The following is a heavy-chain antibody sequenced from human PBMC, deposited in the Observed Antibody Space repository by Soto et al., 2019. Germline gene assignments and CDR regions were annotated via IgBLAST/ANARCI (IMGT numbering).Heavy chain of an antibody. CDR2: INRDGGST. V-gene: IGHV3-20*04. Sequence: PGGSLRLSCAASGFTFSPYYMSWVRQAPGKGLEWVSGINRDGGSTGYADSVKGRFTISRDNAKNSLYLQMNSLRAEDTALYYCARAPGFYGDFFDYWGQGSLVTVSS. J-gene: IGHJ4*02. CDR1: GFTFSPYY. D-gene: IGHD4-17*01. CDR3: ARAPGFYGDFFDY.